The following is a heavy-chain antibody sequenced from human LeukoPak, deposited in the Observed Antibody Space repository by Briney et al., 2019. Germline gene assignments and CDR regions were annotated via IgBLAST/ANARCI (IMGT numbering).Heavy chain of an antibody. D-gene: IGHD6-19*01. CDR2: IYYSGST. CDR3: ARSVGRSSGWYEKYYFDY. Sequence: SETLSLTCTVSGGSISSYYWSWIRQPPGKGLEWNGYIYYSGSTNYNPSLKSRVTISVDTSKNQFSLKLSSVTAADTAVYYCARSVGRSSGWYEKYYFDYWGQGTLVTVSS. CDR1: GGSISSYY. V-gene: IGHV4-59*01. J-gene: IGHJ4*02.